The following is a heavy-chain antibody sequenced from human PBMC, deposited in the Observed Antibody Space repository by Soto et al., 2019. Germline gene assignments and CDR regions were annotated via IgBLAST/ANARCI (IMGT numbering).Heavy chain of an antibody. CDR3: ARGESLPTRPGYYYYAMDV. CDR1: GFSLTTRGMR. D-gene: IGHD6-6*01. CDR2: IDSDDDK. Sequence: SCPTLVNPKQTLTLTCTFSGFSLTTRGMRVSWIRQPPGQALEWLARIDSDDDKFYSTSLKTRLTISKDTSENQVVLTMTNVDPADTATYYCARGESLPTRPGYYYYAMDVWGQGTTVTVSS. J-gene: IGHJ6*02. V-gene: IGHV2-70*04.